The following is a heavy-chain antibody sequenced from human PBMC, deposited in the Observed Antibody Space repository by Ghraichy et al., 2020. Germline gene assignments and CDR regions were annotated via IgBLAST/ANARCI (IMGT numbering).Heavy chain of an antibody. D-gene: IGHD3-16*01. Sequence: GESLNISCGASGFTFSAYWMQWVRQAPGKGLVWVSRINNDGSRRGYADSVKGRFTTFRDNAKNTLYLQMTSLRAEDTAVYYCVRRYVWGSYGPFREDAWGQAPL. CDR2: INNDGSRR. V-gene: IGHV3-74*01. CDR3: VRRYVWGSYGPFREDA. CDR1: GFTFSAYW. J-gene: IGHJ5*02.